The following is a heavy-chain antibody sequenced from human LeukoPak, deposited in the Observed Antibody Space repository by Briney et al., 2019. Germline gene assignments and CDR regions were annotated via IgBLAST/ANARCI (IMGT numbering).Heavy chain of an antibody. Sequence: GGSLRLSCAASGFTFNTYTMNWVRQAPGKGLEWVSYISGSSGIIDYADSVRGRFTISRDNAKNSLYLQANSLRAEDTAVYYCARDQPFGSYWGQGTLVTVSS. CDR3: ARDQPFGSY. V-gene: IGHV3-48*01. J-gene: IGHJ4*02. CDR1: GFTFNTYT. D-gene: IGHD3-10*01. CDR2: ISGSSGII.